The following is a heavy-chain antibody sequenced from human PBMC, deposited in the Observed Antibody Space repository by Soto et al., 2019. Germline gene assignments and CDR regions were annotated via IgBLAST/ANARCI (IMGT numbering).Heavy chain of an antibody. CDR3: ARAIGMVALDY. Sequence: QVQFVQSGAEKREPGASVKVTCKTSGFTFTSHHIHWVRQAPGQRLEWMGLIIAGDGYTQYARAFQDRVTFTRDTSAGTAYLECRGLTFEDTAVYYCARAIGMVALDYWGQGTLVTVSS. D-gene: IGHD3-10*01. V-gene: IGHV1-3*05. CDR2: IIAGDGYT. CDR1: GFTFTSHH. J-gene: IGHJ4*02.